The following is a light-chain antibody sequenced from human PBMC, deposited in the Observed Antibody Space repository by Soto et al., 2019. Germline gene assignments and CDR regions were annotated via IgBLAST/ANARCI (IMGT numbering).Light chain of an antibody. CDR2: AAS. Sequence: DIQMTQSPSSVSASVGDRVTMTCRASQGINSWLAWYQQKPGKAPKLLIYAASTLQSGVPSRFSGSGSGTDFTLTISCLQSEDFATYYCQQYYSYPITFGQGTRLEIK. J-gene: IGKJ5*01. V-gene: IGKV1-12*01. CDR3: QQYYSYPIT. CDR1: QGINSW.